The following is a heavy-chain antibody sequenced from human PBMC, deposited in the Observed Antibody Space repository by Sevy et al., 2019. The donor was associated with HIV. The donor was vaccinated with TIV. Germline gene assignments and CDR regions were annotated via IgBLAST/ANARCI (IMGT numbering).Heavy chain of an antibody. CDR3: ARDPRVVVVVVAATDSWFDP. D-gene: IGHD2-15*01. Sequence: GGSLRLSCAASGFTFSSYAMHWVRQAPGKGLEWVAVISYDGSNKYYADSVKGRFTISRDNSKNTLYLQMNSLGAEDTTVYYCARDPRVVVVVVAATDSWFDPWGQGTLVTVSS. V-gene: IGHV3-30-3*01. J-gene: IGHJ5*02. CDR2: ISYDGSNK. CDR1: GFTFSSYA.